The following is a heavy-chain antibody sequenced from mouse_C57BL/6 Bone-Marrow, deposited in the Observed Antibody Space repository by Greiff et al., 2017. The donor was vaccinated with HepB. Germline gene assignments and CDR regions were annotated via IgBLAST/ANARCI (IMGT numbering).Heavy chain of an antibody. CDR3: ASSDGYDVGSWFAY. Sequence: QVQLQQSGAELARPGASVKLSCKASGYTFTSYGISWVKQRTGQGLEWIGEIYPRSGNTYYNEKFKGKATLTADKSSSTAYMELRSLTSEDSAVYFCASSDGYDVGSWFAYWGQGTLVTVSA. CDR1: GYTFTSYG. V-gene: IGHV1-81*01. CDR2: IYPRSGNT. D-gene: IGHD2-2*01. J-gene: IGHJ3*01.